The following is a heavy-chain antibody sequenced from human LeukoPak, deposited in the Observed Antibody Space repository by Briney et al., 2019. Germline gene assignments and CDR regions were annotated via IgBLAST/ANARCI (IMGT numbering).Heavy chain of an antibody. Sequence: AGGSLRLSCAASEFFFSDYYMTWIRQAPGKGLEWVSYISGSSTYTKYADSVKGRFTISRDNSKNTLYLQMNSLRAEDTAVYYCAPGIAAAGTFGYWGQGTLVTVSS. J-gene: IGHJ4*02. V-gene: IGHV3-11*03. CDR1: EFFFSDYY. D-gene: IGHD6-13*01. CDR2: ISGSSTYT. CDR3: APGIAAAGTFGY.